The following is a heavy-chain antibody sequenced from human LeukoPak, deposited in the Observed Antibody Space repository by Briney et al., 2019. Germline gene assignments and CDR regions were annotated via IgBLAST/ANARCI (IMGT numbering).Heavy chain of an antibody. CDR2: INPNSGGT. V-gene: IGHV1-2*02. J-gene: IGHJ6*03. D-gene: IGHD3-10*01. Sequence: GASVKVSCKASGYTFTGYYMHWVRQAPGQGLEWMGWINPNSGGTNYAQKFQGRVTMTRDTSISTAYMELSRLRSEDTAVYYCARGRTVRGVRHGHYYYYYMDVWGKGTTVTISS. CDR3: ARGRTVRGVRHGHYYYYYMDV. CDR1: GYTFTGYY.